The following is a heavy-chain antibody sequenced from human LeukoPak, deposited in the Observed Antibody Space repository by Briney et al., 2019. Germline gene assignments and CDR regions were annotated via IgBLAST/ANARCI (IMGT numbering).Heavy chain of an antibody. CDR1: GYTFTGYY. Sequence: ASVKVSCKASGYTFTGYYMHWVRQAPGQGLEWMGIINPSTGVTTFAQGFQGRVTMTRDTSTSTVYMELSSLRSEDTAIYHCAITRDGYSGNYFAYWGQGTLVTVSS. D-gene: IGHD5-24*01. J-gene: IGHJ4*02. CDR3: AITRDGYSGNYFAY. V-gene: IGHV1-46*01. CDR2: INPSTGVT.